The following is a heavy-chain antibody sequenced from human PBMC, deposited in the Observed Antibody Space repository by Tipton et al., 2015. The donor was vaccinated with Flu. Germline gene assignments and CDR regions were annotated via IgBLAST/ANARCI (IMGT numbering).Heavy chain of an antibody. V-gene: IGHV3-23*01. CDR2: ISGSGGTT. D-gene: IGHD6-6*01. CDR3: ARGRTSSLFHT. J-gene: IGHJ5*02. Sequence: SLRLSCAASGFTFSNYAMNWVRQAPGKGLEWVSGISGSGGTTYYAGSVKGRFTISRDNSKNTLSLQMNSLRAEDTAVYYCARGRTSSLFHTWGQGTLVTVSS. CDR1: GFTFSNYA.